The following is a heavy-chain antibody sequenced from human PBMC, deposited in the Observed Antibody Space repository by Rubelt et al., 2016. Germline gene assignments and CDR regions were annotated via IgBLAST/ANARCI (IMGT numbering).Heavy chain of an antibody. Sequence: QLLLQESGPGLVKPSETLSLICTVSGDSISSSTYSWGWLRQPPGKGLEWIGSGCYSGSTSYKPSLKSRVTISADTSKNQLSLTLTSVTAADTALYYCARRVNTPTWYFDLWGRGTQVTVSS. D-gene: IGHD4-17*01. CDR1: GDSISSSTYS. J-gene: IGHJ2*01. V-gene: IGHV4-39*07. CDR2: GCYSGST. CDR3: ARRVNTPTWYFDL.